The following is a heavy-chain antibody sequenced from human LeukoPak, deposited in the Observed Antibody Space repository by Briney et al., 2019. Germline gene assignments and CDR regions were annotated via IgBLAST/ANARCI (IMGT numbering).Heavy chain of an antibody. J-gene: IGHJ4*02. CDR3: AKALEQETVIALDS. CDR1: GFTFSTYA. CDR2: ISGSGGST. D-gene: IGHD6-13*01. V-gene: IGHV3-23*01. Sequence: GGSLRLFCAASGFTFSTYAMSWVRQAPGKGLEWVSAISGSGGSTYYADSVKGRFTISRDNSKNTLYLQMNGLRAEDTSIYFCAKALEQETVIALDSWGQGTLVTVSS.